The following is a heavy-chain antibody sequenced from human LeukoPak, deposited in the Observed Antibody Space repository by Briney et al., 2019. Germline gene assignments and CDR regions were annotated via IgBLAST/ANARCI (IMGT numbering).Heavy chain of an antibody. Sequence: SVKVSCKASGGTFSSYAISWVRQAPGQGLEWMGRIIPIFGIANYAQKFQGRVTIIADKSTSTAYMELSSLRSEDTAVYYCARDPRYYYDSSGPAGYWGQGTLVTVSS. CDR1: GGTFSSYA. D-gene: IGHD3-22*01. J-gene: IGHJ4*02. V-gene: IGHV1-69*04. CDR3: ARDPRYYYDSSGPAGY. CDR2: IIPIFGIA.